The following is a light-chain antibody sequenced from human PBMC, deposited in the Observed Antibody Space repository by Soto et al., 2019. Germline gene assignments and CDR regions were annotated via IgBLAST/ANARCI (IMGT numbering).Light chain of an antibody. CDR2: GAS. Sequence: EIVMTQSPATLSVSPGERATLSCRASQSVSSNLAWYQQKPGQAPRLLIYGASTRATGIPARFSGSGSGREFTLTISSLQSEDVADYYCQQYKNWPPRAWTFGQGTKVEIK. J-gene: IGKJ1*01. V-gene: IGKV3-15*01. CDR1: QSVSSN. CDR3: QQYKNWPPRAWT.